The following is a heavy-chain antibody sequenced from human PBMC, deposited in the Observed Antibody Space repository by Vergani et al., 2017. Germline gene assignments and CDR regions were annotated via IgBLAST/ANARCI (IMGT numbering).Heavy chain of an antibody. V-gene: IGHV3-9*01. D-gene: IGHD2-15*01. CDR3: ASGVVGASDGMDV. Sequence: EVQLVESGGGLVQPGRSLRLSCAASGFTFDDHAMHWVRQAPGKGLEWVSSISWDSGTIAYADSVKGRFTISRDNAKNSLYLQMNSLRAEDTAFYFCASGVVGASDGMDVWGQGTTVTVSS. J-gene: IGHJ6*02. CDR2: ISWDSGTI. CDR1: GFTFDDHA.